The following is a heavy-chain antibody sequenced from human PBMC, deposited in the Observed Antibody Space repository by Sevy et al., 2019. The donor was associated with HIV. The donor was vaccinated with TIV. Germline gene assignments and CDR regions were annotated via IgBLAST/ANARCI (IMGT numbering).Heavy chain of an antibody. CDR2: INPNSGGT. D-gene: IGHD6-13*01. CDR1: GYTFTGYY. CDR3: AISIRAAAGTNYYYYDGMDV. Sequence: ASVKVSCKASGYTFTGYYMHWVRQAPGQGLEWMGWINPNSGGTNYAQKFQGRVTMTRDTSISTAYMELSRLGSDDTARYYCAISIRAAAGTNYYYYDGMDVWGQGTTVTVSS. V-gene: IGHV1-2*02. J-gene: IGHJ6*02.